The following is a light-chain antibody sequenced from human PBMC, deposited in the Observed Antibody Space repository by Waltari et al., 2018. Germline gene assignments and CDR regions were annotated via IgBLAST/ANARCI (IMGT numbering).Light chain of an antibody. CDR3: QQANSFPIT. CDR2: AAS. CDR1: QGVSNW. V-gene: IGKV1-12*01. Sequence: DIQMTQSPSSVSASVGDRVYITCRASQGVSNWLAWYQQKPGKAPKLLIYAASSLQSGVPSRFSGSGSGTDFTLTISSLQPEDFATYYCQQANSFPITFGQGTRLEIK. J-gene: IGKJ5*01.